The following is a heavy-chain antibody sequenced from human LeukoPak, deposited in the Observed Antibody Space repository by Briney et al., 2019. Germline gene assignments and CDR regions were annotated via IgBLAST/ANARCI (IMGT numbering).Heavy chain of an antibody. CDR3: ARDHDYSNYGDAFDI. D-gene: IGHD4-11*01. CDR2: ISSSGSTI. J-gene: IGHJ3*02. CDR1: GFTFSSYE. Sequence: PGGSLRLSCAASGFTFSSYEMNWVRQAPGKGLEWVSYISSSGSTIYYADSVKGRFTISRDNAKNSLYLQMNSLRAEDTAVYYCARDHDYSNYGDAFDIWGQGTMVTVSS. V-gene: IGHV3-48*03.